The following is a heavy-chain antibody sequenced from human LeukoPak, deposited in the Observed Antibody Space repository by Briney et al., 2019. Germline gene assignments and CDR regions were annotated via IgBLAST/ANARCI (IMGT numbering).Heavy chain of an antibody. D-gene: IGHD2-15*01. Sequence: ASVKVSCKASGYTFTSYGISWVRQAPGQGLEWMGWISAYNGNTNYAQKLQGRVTMTTDTSTSTAYMELRGLRSDDTAVYYCARMGEYIVVVVAATPFDYWGQGTLVTVSS. CDR3: ARMGEYIVVVVAATPFDY. CDR2: ISAYNGNT. CDR1: GYTFTSYG. V-gene: IGHV1-18*04. J-gene: IGHJ4*02.